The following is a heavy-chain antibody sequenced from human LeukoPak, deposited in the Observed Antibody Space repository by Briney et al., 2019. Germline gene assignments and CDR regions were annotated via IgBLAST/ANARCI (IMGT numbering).Heavy chain of an antibody. J-gene: IGHJ4*02. CDR3: ARDREMATPLDY. V-gene: IGHV3-21*01. Sequence: GGSLRLSCAASGFTFSSYSMNWVRQAPGKGLEWVSSISSSSSYIYYADSVKGRFTISRDNAKNSLYLQMNSLRAEDTAVYYCARDREMATPLDYWGQGTLVTVSS. CDR2: ISSSSSYI. D-gene: IGHD5-24*01. CDR1: GFTFSSYS.